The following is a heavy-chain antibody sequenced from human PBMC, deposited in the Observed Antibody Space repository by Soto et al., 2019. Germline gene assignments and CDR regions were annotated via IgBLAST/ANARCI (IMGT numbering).Heavy chain of an antibody. CDR2: IYYSGRT. V-gene: IGHV4-59*01. Sequence: KSSETLSLTCTVSGDSISSYYWTWIRQPPGKGLEYIGYIYYSGRTYYNPSLKSRVTISVDTSKNQFSLKLSSVTAADTAVYYCARGHLGITTTGTWYDFDYWGQGTLGTVS. CDR3: ARGHLGITTTGTWYDFDY. D-gene: IGHD2-15*01. J-gene: IGHJ4*02. CDR1: GDSISSYY.